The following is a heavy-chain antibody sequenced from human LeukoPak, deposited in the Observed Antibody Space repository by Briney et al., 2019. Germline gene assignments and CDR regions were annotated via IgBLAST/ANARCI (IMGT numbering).Heavy chain of an antibody. CDR3: ARSQGPYDY. V-gene: IGHV3-48*04. CDR2: ISSSSSTI. CDR1: GFTFSSYS. Sequence: GGSLRLSYAASGFTFSSYSMNWVRQAPGKGLEWVSYISSSSSTIYYADSVKGRFTISRDNAKNTLYLQLNSLRAEDTAIYYCARSQGPYDYWGQGTLVTVSS. J-gene: IGHJ4*02.